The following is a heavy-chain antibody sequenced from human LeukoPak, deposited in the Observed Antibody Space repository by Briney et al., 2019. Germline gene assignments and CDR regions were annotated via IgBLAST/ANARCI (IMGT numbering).Heavy chain of an antibody. V-gene: IGHV3-23*01. CDR2: ISGSGGST. Sequence: GGSLRLSCAASGFTFSSYAMSWVCQAPGKGLEWVSAISGSGGSTYYADSVKGRFTISRDNSKNTLYLQMNSLRAEDTAVYYCANFPTLVSKAGYCSSTSCYPWGQGTLVTVSS. J-gene: IGHJ5*02. CDR3: ANFPTLVSKAGYCSSTSCYP. D-gene: IGHD2-2*01. CDR1: GFTFSSYA.